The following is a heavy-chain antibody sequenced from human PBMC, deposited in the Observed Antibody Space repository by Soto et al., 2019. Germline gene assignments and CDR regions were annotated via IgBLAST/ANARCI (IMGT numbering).Heavy chain of an antibody. D-gene: IGHD2-8*01. V-gene: IGHV4-30-4*01. J-gene: IGHJ6*02. CDR1: GGSLSSDDYY. Sequence: QVQLQESGPGLVKPSQTLSLTCTVSGGSLSSDDYYWTWIRQPPGKGLEWIGYIYYRGSTYYNPSLMSRVTISVDTSKTQFSLKLSSVIAADTAVYYCARDSVYCTNGVFYRLYYGMDVWGQGTTVTVSS. CDR2: IYYRGST. CDR3: ARDSVYCTNGVFYRLYYGMDV.